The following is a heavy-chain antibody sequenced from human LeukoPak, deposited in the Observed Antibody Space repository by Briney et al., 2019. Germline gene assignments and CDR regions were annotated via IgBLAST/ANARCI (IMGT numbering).Heavy chain of an antibody. J-gene: IGHJ4*02. V-gene: IGHV1-2*02. CDR3: ARDVSCSGGSCYPTGYFDY. Sequence: ASVKVSCKASGYTFTGYYMHWVRQAPGQGLEWMGWINPNSGGTNYAQKFQGRVTMTRDTSISTAYMGLSRLRSDDTAVYYCARDVSCSGGSCYPTGYFDYWGQGTLVTVSS. D-gene: IGHD2-15*01. CDR1: GYTFTGYY. CDR2: INPNSGGT.